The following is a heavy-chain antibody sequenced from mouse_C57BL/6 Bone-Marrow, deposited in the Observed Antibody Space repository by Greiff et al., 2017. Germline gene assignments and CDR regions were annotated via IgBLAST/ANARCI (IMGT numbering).Heavy chain of an antibody. CDR2: ISGGGGNT. CDR3: SRQVTTVRAPKYFDV. CDR1: GFTFSRYT. D-gene: IGHD1-1*01. V-gene: IGHV5-9*01. Sequence: EVMLVESGGGLVKPGGSLKLSCAASGFTFSRYTMSWVRQTPEKRLQWVAAISGGGGNTYYPASVKGRFTISRDNDKNILYLQMSSLRSEDTALYYCSRQVTTVRAPKYFDVWGTGTTVTVSS. J-gene: IGHJ1*03.